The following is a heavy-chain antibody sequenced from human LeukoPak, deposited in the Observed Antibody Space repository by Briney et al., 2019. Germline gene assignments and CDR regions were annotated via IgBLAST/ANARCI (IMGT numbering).Heavy chain of an antibody. J-gene: IGHJ4*02. CDR1: GFTFSSYW. CDR2: IKQDGSEK. D-gene: IGHD5-18*01. Sequence: EGSLRLSCAASGFTFSSYWMSWVRQAPGKGLEWVANIKQDGSEKYYVDSVKGRFTISRDNAKNSLYLQMNSLRAEDTAVYYCARVPSYGYKTFDYWGQGTLVTVSS. V-gene: IGHV3-7*01. CDR3: ARVPSYGYKTFDY.